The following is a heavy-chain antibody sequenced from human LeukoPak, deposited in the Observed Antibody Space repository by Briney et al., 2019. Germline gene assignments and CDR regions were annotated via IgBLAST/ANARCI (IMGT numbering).Heavy chain of an antibody. J-gene: IGHJ6*03. CDR3: ARGRGAAARYYYYMDV. CDR1: GYTFTSYD. Sequence: GASVKVSCKASGYTFTSYDINWVRQATGQGLEWMGWMNPNSGNTGYAQKFQGRVTMTRNTSISTAYMELSSLRSEDTAVYYCARGRGAAARYYYYMDVWGKGTTVTISS. CDR2: MNPNSGNT. D-gene: IGHD6-13*01. V-gene: IGHV1-8*01.